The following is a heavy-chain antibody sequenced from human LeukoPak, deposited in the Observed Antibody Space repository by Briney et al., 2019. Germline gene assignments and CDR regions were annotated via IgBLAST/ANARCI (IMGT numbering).Heavy chain of an antibody. CDR2: ISSSGSTI. CDR3: ARDVGVPVKEIGWFDP. Sequence: GGSLRLSCAASGFTFSDYYMSWIRQAPGKGLEWVSYISSSGSTIYYEDSVKGRFTISRDNAKNSLYLQMNSLRAEDTAMYYCARDVGVPVKEIGWFDPWGQGTLVTVSS. D-gene: IGHD2-2*01. V-gene: IGHV3-11*04. CDR1: GFTFSDYY. J-gene: IGHJ5*02.